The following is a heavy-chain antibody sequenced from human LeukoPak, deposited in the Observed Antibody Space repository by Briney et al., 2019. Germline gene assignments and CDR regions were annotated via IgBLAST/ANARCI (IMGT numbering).Heavy chain of an antibody. CDR1: GGSIKDSD. CDR2: IYTSGRT. Sequence: SETLSLTCTVSGGSIKDSDWSWIRQPAGKGLEWIGRIYTSGRTNYNPSLKSRVTMSLDTSKNQFSLKLTSVTAADTAVYCCAREFYGGQPAYWGQGTLVTVSS. J-gene: IGHJ4*02. V-gene: IGHV4-4*07. D-gene: IGHD4-23*01. CDR3: AREFYGGQPAY.